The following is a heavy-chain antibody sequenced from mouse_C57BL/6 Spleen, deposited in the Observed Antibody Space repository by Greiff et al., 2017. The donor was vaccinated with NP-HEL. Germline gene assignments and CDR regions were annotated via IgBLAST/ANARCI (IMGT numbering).Heavy chain of an antibody. D-gene: IGHD2-4*01. V-gene: IGHV1-4*01. J-gene: IGHJ4*01. CDR3: ASGGYDYEVEPLDY. Sequence: VQLQQSGAELARPGASVKMSCKASGYTFTSYTMHWVKQRPGQGLEWIGYINPSSGYTKYNQKFKDKATLTADKSSSTAYMQLSSLTSEDSAVYYCASGGYDYEVEPLDYWGQGTSVTVSS. CDR2: INPSSGYT. CDR1: GYTFTSYT.